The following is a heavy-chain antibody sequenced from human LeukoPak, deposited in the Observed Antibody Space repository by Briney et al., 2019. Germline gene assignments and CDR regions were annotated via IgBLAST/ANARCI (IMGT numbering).Heavy chain of an antibody. J-gene: IGHJ4*02. Sequence: PGGSLRLSCAASGFTFSNYAMAWVRQAPGEGLEWVSGLSGSGGNTFYAVSVKGRFTISRDNPKNTLYLQMNSLRAEDTAVYYCATEKGDSPDYWGQGTLVTVSS. CDR2: LSGSGGNT. CDR3: ATEKGDSPDY. CDR1: GFTFSNYA. D-gene: IGHD3-16*01. V-gene: IGHV3-23*01.